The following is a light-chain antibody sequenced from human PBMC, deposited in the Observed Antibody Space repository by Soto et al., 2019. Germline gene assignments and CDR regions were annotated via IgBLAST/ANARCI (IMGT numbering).Light chain of an antibody. CDR3: QQRSNWPLP. V-gene: IGKV3-11*01. J-gene: IGKJ1*01. CDR1: QSVSSY. CDR2: DAS. Sequence: EIVLTQSPATLSLSPGERATLSCRASQSVSSYFAWYQQKPGQAPRLLIYDASNRAAGIPARFSGSGSGTDFTLTISSLEPEDFAFYSCQQRSNWPLPFGQGTKV.